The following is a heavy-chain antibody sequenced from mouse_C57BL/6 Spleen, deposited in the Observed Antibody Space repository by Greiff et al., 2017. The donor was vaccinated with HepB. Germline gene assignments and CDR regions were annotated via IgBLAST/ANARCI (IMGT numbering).Heavy chain of an antibody. Sequence: VQLQQPGAELVKPGASVKLSCKASGYTFTSYWMQWVKQRPGQGLEWIGEIDPSDSYTNYNQKFKGEATLTVDTSSSTAYMQLSSLTSEDSAVYYCARHDYGSYYAMDYWGQGTSVTVSS. CDR3: ARHDYGSYYAMDY. D-gene: IGHD1-1*01. CDR1: GYTFTSYW. CDR2: IDPSDSYT. V-gene: IGHV1-50*01. J-gene: IGHJ4*01.